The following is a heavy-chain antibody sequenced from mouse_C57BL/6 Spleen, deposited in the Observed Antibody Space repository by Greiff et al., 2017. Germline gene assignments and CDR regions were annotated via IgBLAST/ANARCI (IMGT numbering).Heavy chain of an antibody. J-gene: IGHJ3*01. V-gene: IGHV5-4*01. CDR2: ISDGGSYT. D-gene: IGHD2-3*01. CDR3: AREDYDGYYGWFAY. Sequence: EVQRVESGGGLVKPGGSLKLSCAASGFTFSSYAMSWVRQTPEKRLEWVATISDGGSYTYYPDNVKGRFTISRDNAKNNLYLQMSHLKPEDTAMYYCAREDYDGYYGWFAYWGQGTLVTVSA. CDR1: GFTFSSYA.